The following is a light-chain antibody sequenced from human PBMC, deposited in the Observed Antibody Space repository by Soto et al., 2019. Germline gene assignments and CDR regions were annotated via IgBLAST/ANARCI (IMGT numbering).Light chain of an antibody. V-gene: IGKV1-5*01. CDR3: QQYSNFPRT. Sequence: DIQMTQSPSTLSASVGARATITCRASQTIGSWLAWYQQKPGKAPELLIYDASTLEGGGPSRFSGSGSGKEFSLTIHSLQPDDFATVYCQQYSNFPRTFGHGTKVEIK. CDR1: QTIGSW. J-gene: IGKJ1*01. CDR2: DAS.